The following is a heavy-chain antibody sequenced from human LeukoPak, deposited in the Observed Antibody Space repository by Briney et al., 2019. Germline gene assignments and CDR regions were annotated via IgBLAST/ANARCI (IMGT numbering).Heavy chain of an antibody. Sequence: GASVKVSCKASGYTFTGCYMHWVRQAPGQGLEWMGWINPNSGGTNYAQKFQGRVTMTRDTSISTAYMELSRLRSDDTAVYYCARARRYFDWLPPNFDYWGQGTLVTVSS. CDR3: ARARRYFDWLPPNFDY. V-gene: IGHV1-2*02. CDR1: GYTFTGCY. J-gene: IGHJ4*02. D-gene: IGHD3-9*01. CDR2: INPNSGGT.